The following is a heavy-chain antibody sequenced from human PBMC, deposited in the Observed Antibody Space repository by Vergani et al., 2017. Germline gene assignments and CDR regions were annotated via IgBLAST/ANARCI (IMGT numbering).Heavy chain of an antibody. J-gene: IGHJ5*01. CDR2: IDEYGNRA. CDR1: GFRFNTYW. CDR3: VRTEDCTGMACNTRFDS. V-gene: IGHV3-74*03. D-gene: IGHD2-8*02. Sequence: EVQLVESGGGSVQSGGSLRLSCVASGFRFNTYWMHWVRQVPGKGLMWVARIDEYGNRATYGEFETRRLTISRDNAKNTVFLQMNNLRADDAGVYYCVRTEDCTGMACNTRFDSWGQGALVTVSS.